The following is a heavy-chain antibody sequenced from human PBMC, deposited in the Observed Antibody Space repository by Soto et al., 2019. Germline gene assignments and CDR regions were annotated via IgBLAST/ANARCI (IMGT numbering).Heavy chain of an antibody. CDR1: GYTFTNYD. Sequence: QVQLVQSGAEVKKPGASVKVSCKASGYTFTNYDVNWVRQAAGQGLEWMGWMNPNSGNTDYAQKFRDRDAMTRNTSIDTAYMEVSSLTSEDTAVYYCASQGVDFWRVGHYYGLGVWGQGTAVTVAS. CDR3: ASQGVDFWRVGHYYGLGV. D-gene: IGHD3-3*01. V-gene: IGHV1-8*01. CDR2: MNPNSGNT. J-gene: IGHJ6*02.